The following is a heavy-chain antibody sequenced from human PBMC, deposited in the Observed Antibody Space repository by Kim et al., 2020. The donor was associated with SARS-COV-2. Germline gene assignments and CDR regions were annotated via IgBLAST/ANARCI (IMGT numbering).Heavy chain of an antibody. V-gene: IGHV3-13*01. CDR3: ARGSGYSYAFDY. J-gene: IGHJ4*02. Sequence: YYPGSVKGRFTISRENAKNSLYLQMNSLRAGDTAVYYCARGSGYSYAFDYWGQGTLVTVSS. D-gene: IGHD5-18*01.